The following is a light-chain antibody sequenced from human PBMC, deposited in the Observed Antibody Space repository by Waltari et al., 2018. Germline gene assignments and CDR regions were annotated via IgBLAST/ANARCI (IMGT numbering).Light chain of an antibody. Sequence: DIQMTQSPSSLPASVGDRVTITCRSSQSISNYLNWYQHKPGAAPKLLVYVESNWQRGVPSRFSGSGSETDFTLTISSLQLEDFATYYCQQSYNAPYTFGQGTNVEIK. V-gene: IGKV1-39*01. CDR3: QQSYNAPYT. CDR1: QSISNY. CDR2: VES. J-gene: IGKJ2*01.